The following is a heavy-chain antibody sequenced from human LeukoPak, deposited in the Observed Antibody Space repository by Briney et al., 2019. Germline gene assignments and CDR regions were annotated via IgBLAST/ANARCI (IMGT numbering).Heavy chain of an antibody. Sequence: PGGSLRLSCAASGFTFSSYAMHWVRQAPGKGLEWVAVISYDGSNKYYADSVKGRFTISRDNSKNTLYLQMNSLRAEDTAVYYCARDPLWFGETDGGYFDYWGQGTLVTVSS. CDR1: GFTFSSYA. CDR2: ISYDGSNK. V-gene: IGHV3-30-3*01. D-gene: IGHD3-10*01. CDR3: ARDPLWFGETDGGYFDY. J-gene: IGHJ4*02.